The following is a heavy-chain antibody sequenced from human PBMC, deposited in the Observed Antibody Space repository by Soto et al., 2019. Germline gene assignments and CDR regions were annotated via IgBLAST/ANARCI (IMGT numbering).Heavy chain of an antibody. CDR1: SAPVSSTTYT. D-gene: IGHD2-15*01. Sequence: QLQLQESGPGLVKPSETLSLTCTVSSAPVSSTTYTWGWIRQPPGKGLEWVASVYYGGRSYYNPTLNGRVTKSVDKSKNQFSLKRTSVTAADTAVYYCARLNRYCVRGSFHGHYAMDVWGQGTTVTVSS. CDR2: VYYGGRS. J-gene: IGHJ6*02. CDR3: ARLNRYCVRGSFHGHYAMDV. V-gene: IGHV4-39*01.